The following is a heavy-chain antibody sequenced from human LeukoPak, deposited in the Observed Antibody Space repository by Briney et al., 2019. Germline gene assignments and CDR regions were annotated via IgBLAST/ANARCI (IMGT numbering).Heavy chain of an antibody. CDR3: ARNPGLGVVVAIYYFDY. J-gene: IGHJ4*02. Sequence: EASVKVSCXASGYTFTSYGISWVRQAPVQGLEWMGWVSAYNGNTNYAQKLQGRVTMTTDISTSTAYMELRSLRSDDTAVYYCARNPGLGVVVAIYYFDYWGQGTLVTVSS. CDR1: GYTFTSYG. CDR2: VSAYNGNT. V-gene: IGHV1-18*01. D-gene: IGHD2-15*01.